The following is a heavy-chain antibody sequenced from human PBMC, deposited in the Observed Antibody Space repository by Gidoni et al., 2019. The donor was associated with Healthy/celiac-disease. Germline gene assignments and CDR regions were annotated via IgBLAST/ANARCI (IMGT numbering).Heavy chain of an antibody. V-gene: IGHV3-30-3*01. Sequence: QVQLVESGGGVVQPGRSLRLSCAASGFTFSSYAMPWVRQAPGKGLEWVAVISYDGSNKYYADSVKGRFTISRDNSKNTLYLQMNSLRAEDTAVYYCARGTVTTSSIDYWGQGTLVTVSS. CDR2: ISYDGSNK. D-gene: IGHD4-17*01. CDR1: GFTFSSYA. CDR3: ARGTVTTSSIDY. J-gene: IGHJ4*02.